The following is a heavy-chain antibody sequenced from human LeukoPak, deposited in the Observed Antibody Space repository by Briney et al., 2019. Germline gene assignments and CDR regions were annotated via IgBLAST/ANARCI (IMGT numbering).Heavy chain of an antibody. Sequence: SETLSLTCAVYGGSFSGYYWSWIPQPPGKGLEWIGEINHSGSTNYNPSLKSRVTISVDTSKNQFSLKLSSVTAADTAVYYCARGRGYYSFYWSFDYWGQGTLVTVSS. CDR1: GGSFSGYY. V-gene: IGHV4-34*01. CDR3: ARGRGYYSFYWSFDY. D-gene: IGHD3-22*01. CDR2: INHSGST. J-gene: IGHJ4*02.